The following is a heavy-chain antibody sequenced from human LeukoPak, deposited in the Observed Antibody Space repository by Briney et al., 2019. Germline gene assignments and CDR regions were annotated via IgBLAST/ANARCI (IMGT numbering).Heavy chain of an antibody. V-gene: IGHV1-2*02. Sequence: ASVKVSCKASGYPFTNYWLHWVRQAPGQGLEWMGWIVPDTGDTNYAQKFRGRVTMTRDTSISTAYMELSGLRSDDAAVDYCATPFTGGGPPYWGQGTLVTVSS. J-gene: IGHJ4*02. CDR2: IVPDTGDT. D-gene: IGHD3-16*01. CDR1: GYPFTNYW. CDR3: ATPFTGGGPPY.